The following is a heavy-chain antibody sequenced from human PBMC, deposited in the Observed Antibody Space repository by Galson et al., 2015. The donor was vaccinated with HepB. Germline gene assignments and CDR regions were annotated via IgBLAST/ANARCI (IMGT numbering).Heavy chain of an antibody. CDR2: ISAYNGNT. V-gene: IGHV1-18*01. CDR3: ARDGGGIVVVPAYNWFDP. D-gene: IGHD2-2*01. CDR1: GYTFTSYG. Sequence: SVKVSCKASGYTFTSYGISWVRQAPGQGLEWMGWISAYNGNTNYAQKLQGRVTMTTDTSTSTAYMELRSLRSDDTAVYYCARDGGGIVVVPAYNWFDPWGQGTLVTVSS. J-gene: IGHJ5*02.